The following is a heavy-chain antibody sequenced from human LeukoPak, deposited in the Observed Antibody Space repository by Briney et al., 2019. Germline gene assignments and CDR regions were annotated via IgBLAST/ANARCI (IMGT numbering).Heavy chain of an antibody. CDR3: ARDARIVGATMSYFDY. V-gene: IGHV3-48*01. J-gene: IGHJ4*02. Sequence: GGSLRLSCAASGFTFSSYAMSWVRQAPGKGLEWVSYISSSSSTIYYAYSVKGRFTISRDKAKNSLYLQMNSLRAEDTAVYYCARDARIVGATMSYFDYWGQGTLVTVSS. CDR1: GFTFSSYA. CDR2: ISSSSSTI. D-gene: IGHD1-26*01.